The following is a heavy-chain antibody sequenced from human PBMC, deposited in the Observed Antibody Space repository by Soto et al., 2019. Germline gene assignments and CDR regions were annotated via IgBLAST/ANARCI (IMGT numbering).Heavy chain of an antibody. D-gene: IGHD3-16*01. CDR1: GGTFSSYT. CDR3: ARAPGGPPTGNNWFDP. Sequence: GASVKVSCKASGGTFSSYTISWVRQAPGQGLEWMGRIIPILGIANYAQKFQGRVTITADKSTSTAYMELSSLRSEDTAVYYCARAPGGPPTGNNWFDPWGQGTLVTVSS. J-gene: IGHJ5*02. CDR2: IIPILGIA. V-gene: IGHV1-69*02.